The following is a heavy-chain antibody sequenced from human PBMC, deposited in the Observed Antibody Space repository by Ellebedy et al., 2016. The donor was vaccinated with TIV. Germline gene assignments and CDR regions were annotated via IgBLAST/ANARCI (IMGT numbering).Heavy chain of an antibody. J-gene: IGHJ5*02. CDR1: GFTFSSYG. V-gene: IGHV3-33*06. CDR2: IWYDGSNK. Sequence: PGGSLRLSCAASGFTFSSYGMHWVRQAPGKGLEWVAVIWYDGSNKYYADSVKGRFTISRDNSKNTLYLQMNSLRAEDTAVYYCVKGGDIVATNWFDPWGQGTLVTVSS. CDR3: VKGGDIVATNWFDP. D-gene: IGHD5-12*01.